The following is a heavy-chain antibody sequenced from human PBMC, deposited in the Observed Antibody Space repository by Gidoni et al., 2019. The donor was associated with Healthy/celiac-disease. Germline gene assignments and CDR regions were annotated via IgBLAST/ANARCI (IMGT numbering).Heavy chain of an antibody. CDR1: GGTFSSYA. J-gene: IGHJ6*02. CDR2: IIPIFGTA. D-gene: IGHD3-22*01. CDR3: ARGGGLGDYYDSSGPFDGMDV. V-gene: IGHV1-69*01. Sequence: QVQLVQSGAEVKKPGSSVKVSCKASGGTFSSYAISWVRQAPGQGLEWMGGIIPIFGTANYAQKFQGRVTITADESTSTAYMELSSLRSEDTAVYYCARGGGLGDYYDSSGPFDGMDVWGQGTTVTVSS.